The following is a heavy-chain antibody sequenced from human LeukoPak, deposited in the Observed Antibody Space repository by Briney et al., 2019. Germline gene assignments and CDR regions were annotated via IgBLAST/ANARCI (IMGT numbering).Heavy chain of an antibody. CDR3: ARHCSSTSCSKTPFDP. CDR1: GGSISSGGYY. V-gene: IGHV4-30-2*01. CDR2: IYHSGST. Sequence: SQTLSLTCTVSGGSISSGGYYWSWIRQPPGKGLEWIGYIYHSGSTYYNPSLKSRVTISVDRSKNPFSLKLSSVTAADTAVSSCARHCSSTSCSKTPFDPWGQGTLVTVSS. J-gene: IGHJ5*02. D-gene: IGHD2-2*01.